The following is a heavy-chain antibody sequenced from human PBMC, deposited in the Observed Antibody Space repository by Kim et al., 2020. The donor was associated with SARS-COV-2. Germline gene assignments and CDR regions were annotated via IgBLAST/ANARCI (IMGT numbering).Heavy chain of an antibody. V-gene: IGHV4-30-4*01. CDR1: GGSISSGDYY. J-gene: IGHJ6*02. D-gene: IGHD6-6*01. CDR2: IYYSGST. CDR3: ARDRRVHRVLAEYSSSYHRIGYDYGMDV. Sequence: SETLSLTCTVSGGSISSGDYYWSWIRQPPGKGLEWIGYIYYSGSTYYNPSLKSRVTISVDTSKNQFSLKLSSVTAADTAVYYCARDRRVHRVLAEYSSSYHRIGYDYGMDVWGQGTTVTVSS.